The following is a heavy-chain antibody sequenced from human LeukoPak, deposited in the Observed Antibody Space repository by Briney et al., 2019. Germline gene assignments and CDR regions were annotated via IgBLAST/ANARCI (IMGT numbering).Heavy chain of an antibody. J-gene: IGHJ3*02. CDR1: EFSVGSNY. CDR3: ARHKSEPLDAFDI. Sequence: GGSLRLSCAASEFSVGSNYMTWVRQAPGKGLEWVSLIYSGGSTYYADSVKGRFTISRDNSKNTLYLQMNSLRAEDTAVYYCARHKSEPLDAFDIWGQGTMVTVSS. V-gene: IGHV3-66*04. CDR2: IYSGGST.